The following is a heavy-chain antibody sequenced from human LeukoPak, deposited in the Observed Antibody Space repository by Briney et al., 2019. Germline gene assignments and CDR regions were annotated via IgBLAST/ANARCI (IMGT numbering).Heavy chain of an antibody. CDR2: ISGSGGST. CDR1: GFTFSSYA. V-gene: IGHV3-23*01. D-gene: IGHD1-14*01. J-gene: IGHJ6*02. Sequence: PGGSLRLSCAASGFTFSSYAMSWVRPAPGKGLEWVSAISGSGGSTYYADSVKGRFTISRDNSKNTLYLQMNSLRAEDTAVYYCAKSIEIKPNYYYYYGMDVWGQGTTVTVSS. CDR3: AKSIEIKPNYYYYYGMDV.